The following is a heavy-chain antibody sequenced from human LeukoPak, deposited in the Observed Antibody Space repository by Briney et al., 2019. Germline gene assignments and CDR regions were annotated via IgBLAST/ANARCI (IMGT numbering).Heavy chain of an antibody. D-gene: IGHD1-26*01. V-gene: IGHV3-23*01. CDR1: GFTFSAYG. Sequence: PGGSLRLSCAAPGFTFSAYGMSWVRQAPGRWLEWVSGISGSGGSTYYADSVKGRFTISRDNSKNTLFLQMNSLRVEDTAVYYCARTIVGATKDNWFDPWGQGTLVTVSS. CDR2: ISGSGGST. CDR3: ARTIVGATKDNWFDP. J-gene: IGHJ5*02.